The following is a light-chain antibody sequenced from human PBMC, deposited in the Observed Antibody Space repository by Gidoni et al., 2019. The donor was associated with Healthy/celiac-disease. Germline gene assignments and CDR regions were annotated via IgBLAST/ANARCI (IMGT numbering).Light chain of an antibody. CDR3: MQGTHWPLALS. V-gene: IGKV2-30*01. J-gene: IGKJ4*01. Sequence: DVVMTQSPLSLPVTLGQPASISCRSSQSLVYSDESTYLNWFQQRPGQSPRRLIYKVSNRDSGVPDRFSGSGSGTDFTLKISRVEAEDVGVYYCMQGTHWPLALSFGGGTKVEIK. CDR2: KVS. CDR1: QSLVYSDESTY.